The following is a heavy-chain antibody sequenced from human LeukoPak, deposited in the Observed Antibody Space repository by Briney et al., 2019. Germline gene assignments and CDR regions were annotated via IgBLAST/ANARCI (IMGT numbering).Heavy chain of an antibody. D-gene: IGHD2-2*01. CDR1: GFTFSSFG. CDR2: IRYDGSNK. Sequence: AGGSLRLSCAASGFTFSSFGMHWVRQAPGKGLEWVAFIRYDGSNKYYADSVKGRFTISRDNSKNTLYLQMNSLRAEDTAVYYCGKDLVGYQLSMNWFDPWGQGTLVTVSS. CDR3: GKDLVGYQLSMNWFDP. V-gene: IGHV3-30*02. J-gene: IGHJ5*02.